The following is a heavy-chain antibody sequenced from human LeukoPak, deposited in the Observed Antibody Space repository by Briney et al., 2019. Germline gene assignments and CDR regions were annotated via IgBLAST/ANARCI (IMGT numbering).Heavy chain of an antibody. CDR1: GYCFTSYC. V-gene: IGHV5-51*01. J-gene: IGHJ4*02. D-gene: IGHD4-17*01. Sequence: AESLNISCKGSGYCFTSYCIAWVRQLPEKGLELMGIISPGDSDTRYSPSFQGQVNISAEKSISTAHLQWSSLKASDTAMYYCGRPPEHGDWGYFEYWGQGTLVTVSS. CDR3: GRPPEHGDWGYFEY. CDR2: ISPGDSDT.